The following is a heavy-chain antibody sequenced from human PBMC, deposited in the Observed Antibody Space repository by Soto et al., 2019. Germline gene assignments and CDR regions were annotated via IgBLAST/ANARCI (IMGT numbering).Heavy chain of an antibody. CDR1: GGTFSSYT. D-gene: IGHD2-15*01. CDR3: ATYLRQDIVVVVAEYYMDV. J-gene: IGHJ6*03. V-gene: IGHV1-69*02. CDR2: IIPILGIA. Sequence: QVQLVQSGAEVKKPGSSVKVSCKASGGTFSSYTISWVRQAPGQGLEWMGRIIPILGIANYAQKFQGRVTITADKSTSTAYMELSSLRSEDTAVYYWATYLRQDIVVVVAEYYMDVWGKGTTVTVSS.